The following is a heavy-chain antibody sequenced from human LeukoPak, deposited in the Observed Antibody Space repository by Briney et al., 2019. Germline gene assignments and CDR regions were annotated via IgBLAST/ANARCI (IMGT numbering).Heavy chain of an antibody. Sequence: SETLSLTCTVSGGSISNYYWSSILQPPGKGLKWIGHIYYSGATKYNPSLKSRITISVDTSRNQFSLMLSSVTAADTAVYYCARFGITVVRGGKYYFDYWGQGTLVTVSS. CDR3: ARFGITVVRGGKYYFDY. V-gene: IGHV4-59*08. D-gene: IGHD3-10*01. CDR1: GGSISNYY. J-gene: IGHJ4*02. CDR2: IYYSGAT.